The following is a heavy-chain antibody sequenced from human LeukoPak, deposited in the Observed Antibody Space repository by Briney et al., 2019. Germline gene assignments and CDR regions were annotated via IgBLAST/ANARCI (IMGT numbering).Heavy chain of an antibody. D-gene: IGHD1-26*01. CDR2: ISGGGGSI. CDR3: AKEGAASAFDI. V-gene: IGHV3-48*02. Sequence: PGGSLRLSCAASGFTFSSYSLSWVRQAPGKGLEWVSYISGGGGSISYADSVKGRFTISRDNVKNSLYLQMNSLRDEDTALYYCAKEGAASAFDIWGQGSMVTVSS. CDR1: GFTFSSYS. J-gene: IGHJ3*02.